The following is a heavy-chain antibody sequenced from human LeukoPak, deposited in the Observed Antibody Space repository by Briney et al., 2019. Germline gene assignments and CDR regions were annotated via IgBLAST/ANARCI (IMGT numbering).Heavy chain of an antibody. V-gene: IGHV3-74*01. CDR1: GFTFSSYW. CDR3: ARDRILTGYGNDAFDI. D-gene: IGHD3-9*01. CDR2: INSDGSST. J-gene: IGHJ3*02. Sequence: GGSLRLSCAASGFTFSSYWMHWVRQAPGKGLVWVSRINSDGSSTSYADSVKGRFTISRDNAKSTLYLQMNSLRAEDTAVYYCARDRILTGYGNDAFDIWGQGTMVTVSS.